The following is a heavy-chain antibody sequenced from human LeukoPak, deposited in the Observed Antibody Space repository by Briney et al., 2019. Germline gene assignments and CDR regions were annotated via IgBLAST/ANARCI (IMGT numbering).Heavy chain of an antibody. Sequence: PSETLSLTCGVNGGSLSGYYWSWIRQSPGKGLEWIGEINHSGSTNYNPSLKSRVTISVDTSKNQFSLKLSSVTAADTAVYYCARGPSVATMWLRTPYYFDYWGQGTLVTVSS. CDR3: ARGPSVATMWLRTPYYFDY. V-gene: IGHV4-34*01. D-gene: IGHD5-12*01. CDR2: INHSGST. J-gene: IGHJ4*02. CDR1: GGSLSGYY.